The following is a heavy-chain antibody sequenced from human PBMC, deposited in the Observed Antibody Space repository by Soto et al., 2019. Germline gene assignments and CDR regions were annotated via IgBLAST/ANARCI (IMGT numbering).Heavy chain of an antibody. J-gene: IGHJ6*02. CDR2: ISAYNDDT. CDR3: ARERRDAYNLFYGMDV. Sequence: ASVKVSCKASCYTFSSYGISWVRQAPGQGLEWMGWISAYNDDTNYAQILQGRVTLTTDTSTSTAYMELRSLRSDDTAVYYCARERRDAYNLFYGMDVWGQGTTVTVSS. V-gene: IGHV1-18*01. CDR1: CYTFSSYG. D-gene: IGHD1-1*01.